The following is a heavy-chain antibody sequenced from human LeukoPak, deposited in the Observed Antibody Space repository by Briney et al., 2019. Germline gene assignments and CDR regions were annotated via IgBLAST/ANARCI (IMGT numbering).Heavy chain of an antibody. D-gene: IGHD3-22*01. CDR1: GFTFSDHY. Sequence: PGGSLRLSCVASGFTFSDHYMSWIRQAPGKGLEWVASISSSSIYMHYADSVKGRFTISRDNAENSVSLQMNSLTAEDTAVYYCARGWYYSDTSLFDYWGQGILVTVSS. V-gene: IGHV3-11*06. J-gene: IGHJ4*02. CDR3: ARGWYYSDTSLFDY. CDR2: ISSSSIYM.